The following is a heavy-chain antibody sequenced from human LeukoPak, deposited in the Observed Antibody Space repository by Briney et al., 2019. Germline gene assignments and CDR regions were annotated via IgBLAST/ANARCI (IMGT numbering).Heavy chain of an antibody. CDR1: GFTFSSYG. Sequence: GRSLRLSCAASGFTFSSYGMHWVRQAPVKGLEWVAVISYDGSNKYYADSVKGRFTISRDNSKNTLYLQMNSLRAEDTAVYYCAKDETWGQGTLVTVSS. J-gene: IGHJ5*02. CDR2: ISYDGSNK. CDR3: AKDET. V-gene: IGHV3-30*18.